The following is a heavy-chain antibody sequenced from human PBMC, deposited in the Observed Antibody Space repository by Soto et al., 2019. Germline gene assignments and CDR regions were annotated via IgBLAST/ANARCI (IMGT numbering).Heavy chain of an antibody. Sequence: QVQLVQSEAEVKKPGASVKVSCKASGYTFSSYGISWVRQAPGQGLEWMGWISAYNGNTNYAQKLQGRVTMTTDTSTSTAYMELRSLRSDDTAVYYCASSYCGGDCSVLYYYYGMDVWGQGTTVTVSS. D-gene: IGHD2-21*02. CDR3: ASSYCGGDCSVLYYYYGMDV. CDR1: GYTFSSYG. CDR2: ISAYNGNT. V-gene: IGHV1-18*01. J-gene: IGHJ6*02.